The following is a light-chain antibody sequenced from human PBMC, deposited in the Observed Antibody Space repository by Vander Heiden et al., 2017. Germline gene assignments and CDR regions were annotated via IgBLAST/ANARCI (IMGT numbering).Light chain of an antibody. J-gene: IGLJ2*01. CDR3: SADTRSSTQVV. V-gene: IGLV2-14*01. CDR2: GVI. CDR1: SSDVGGYNY. Sequence: QSALTQPASASGSPGQSSTISCTVTSSDVGGYNYVPWYEPHPGKAPKLIIYGVIMRPSGVSNRVSGPKSGNTASLTITGLQAEDEADYYCSADTRSSTQVVFGGGTKLTVL.